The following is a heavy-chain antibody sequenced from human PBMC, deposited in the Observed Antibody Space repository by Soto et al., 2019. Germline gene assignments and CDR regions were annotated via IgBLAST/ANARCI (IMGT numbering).Heavy chain of an antibody. Sequence: QVQVVQSGAEVKKPGSSVKVSCKASGGTFSDYAISWVRQAPGQGLEWMGGIIPLTETPVYAQTVQGRLTISADEVTSVAYMELSTLSSDDTAVYYCAIGTRSSSSCDFWGQGTLVTVSS. D-gene: IGHD6-6*01. CDR1: GGTFSDYA. J-gene: IGHJ4*02. V-gene: IGHV1-69*01. CDR2: IIPLTETP. CDR3: AIGTRSSSSCDF.